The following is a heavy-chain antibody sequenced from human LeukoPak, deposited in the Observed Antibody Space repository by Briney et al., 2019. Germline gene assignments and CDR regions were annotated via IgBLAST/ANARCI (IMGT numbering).Heavy chain of an antibody. Sequence: PGGALRLSCTASGFAFDEHGMSWVRQVPRKGLEWVSGINWSGGSTGYADPLRGRFTISRDNAKNSLYLQMDSLRAEDTALYYCARAPITSPFYFDYWGQGTLVTVSS. CDR3: ARAPITSPFYFDY. V-gene: IGHV3-20*04. D-gene: IGHD2-2*01. CDR2: INWSGGST. J-gene: IGHJ4*02. CDR1: GFAFDEHG.